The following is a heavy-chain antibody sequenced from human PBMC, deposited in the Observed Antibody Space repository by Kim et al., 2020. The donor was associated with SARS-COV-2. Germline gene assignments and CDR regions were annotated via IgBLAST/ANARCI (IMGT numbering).Heavy chain of an antibody. Sequence: GGSLRLSCAASGFTFSSYGMHWVRQAPGKGLEWVAVISYDGSNKYYADSVKGRFTISRDNSKNTLYLQMNSLRAEDTAVYYCAKDLWYSSGWYPRYYYYYGLDVWGQGDTVTVSS. V-gene: IGHV3-30*18. CDR3: AKDLWYSSGWYPRYYYYYGLDV. J-gene: IGHJ6*02. D-gene: IGHD6-19*01. CDR1: GFTFSSYG. CDR2: ISYDGSNK.